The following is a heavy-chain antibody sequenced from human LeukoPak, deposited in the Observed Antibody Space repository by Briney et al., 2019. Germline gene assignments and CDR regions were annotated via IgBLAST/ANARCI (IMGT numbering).Heavy chain of an antibody. V-gene: IGHV4-30-2*01. Sequence: PSETLSLTCTVSGGSISSGGYYWSWIRQPPGKGLEWIGYIYHSGSTYYNPSLKSRVTISVDRSKNQFSLKLSSVTAADTAVYYCARDRYSGSYARAFDIWGQGTMVTVSS. D-gene: IGHD1-26*01. CDR3: ARDRYSGSYARAFDI. CDR2: IYHSGST. CDR1: GGSISSGGYY. J-gene: IGHJ3*02.